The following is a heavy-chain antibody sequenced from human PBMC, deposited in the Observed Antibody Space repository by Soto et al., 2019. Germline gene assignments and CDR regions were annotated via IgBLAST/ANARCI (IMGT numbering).Heavy chain of an antibody. V-gene: IGHV3-23*01. Sequence: EVQLLESGGGLVQPGGSLRLSCAASGFTFSSYAMSWVRQAPGKGLEWVSAISGSGGSTYYADSVKGRFTISRDNSKNTLDLPMNSLRAEDTAVYYCAKDRVPWGPTSPGADAFDIWGQGTMVTVSS. CDR1: GFTFSSYA. D-gene: IGHD3-16*01. CDR3: AKDRVPWGPTSPGADAFDI. CDR2: ISGSGGST. J-gene: IGHJ3*02.